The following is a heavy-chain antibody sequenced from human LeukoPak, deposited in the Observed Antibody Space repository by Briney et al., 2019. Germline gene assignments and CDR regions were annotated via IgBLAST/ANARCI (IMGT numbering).Heavy chain of an antibody. CDR3: TRGSYGDYGY. D-gene: IGHD4-17*01. Sequence: GGSLRLSCAASGFIFSSFTMNRVSQAPGKGLEWVSSINSGSNSIYYADSVKGRFTISRDNAKNSLYLQMNSLRAEDTAVYYCTRGSYGDYGYWGQGALVTVSS. J-gene: IGHJ4*02. V-gene: IGHV3-21*01. CDR1: GFIFSSFT. CDR2: INSGSNSI.